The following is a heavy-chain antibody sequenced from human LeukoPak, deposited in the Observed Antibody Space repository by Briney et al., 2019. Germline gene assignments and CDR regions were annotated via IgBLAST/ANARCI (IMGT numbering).Heavy chain of an antibody. Sequence: GGSLRLSCAASGFTFSSYGMHWVRQAPGKGLEWVAVISYDGSNKYYADSVKGRFTISRDNSKNTLYLQMNSLRAEDTAVYYCAKGSSSWYSTQYYFDYWGQGTLVTVSS. CDR1: GFTFSSYG. J-gene: IGHJ4*02. CDR2: ISYDGSNK. CDR3: AKGSSSWYSTQYYFDY. V-gene: IGHV3-30*18. D-gene: IGHD6-13*01.